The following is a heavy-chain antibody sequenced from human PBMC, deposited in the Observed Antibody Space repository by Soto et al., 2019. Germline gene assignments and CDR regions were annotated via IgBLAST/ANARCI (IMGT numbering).Heavy chain of an antibody. CDR3: ARVLEMSTIMNPSGY. J-gene: IGHJ4*02. Sequence: PSETLSITCAVYGGSFSGYYWSWIRQPPGKGLEWIGEINHSGSTNYNPSLKSRVTISVDTSKNQFSLKLSSVTAEDTAVYYCARVLEMSTIMNPSGYWGQGTLVTVSS. D-gene: IGHD4-4*01. CDR1: GGSFSGYY. V-gene: IGHV4-34*01. CDR2: INHSGST.